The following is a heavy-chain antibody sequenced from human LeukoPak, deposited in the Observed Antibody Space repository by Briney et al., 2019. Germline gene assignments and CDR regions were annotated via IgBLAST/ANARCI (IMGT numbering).Heavy chain of an antibody. V-gene: IGHV3-30-3*01. CDR1: GFTFSSYW. D-gene: IGHD5-12*01. J-gene: IGHJ5*01. CDR3: ARDDTGYGLFDS. Sequence: PGGSLRLSCAASGFTFSSYWMSWVRQAPGKGLEWVTLISYDGSNKYYADSVKGRFTISRDNSKNTLYLQMNSLRPEDTAVYYCARDDTGYGLFDSWGQGTLVTVSS. CDR2: ISYDGSNK.